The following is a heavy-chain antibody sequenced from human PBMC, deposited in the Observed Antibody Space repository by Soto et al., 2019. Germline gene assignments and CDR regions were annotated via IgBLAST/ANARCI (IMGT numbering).Heavy chain of an antibody. CDR3: TKDQEMETHAVFGVVSAY. CDR2: ISPSGGTA. V-gene: IGHV3-23*01. J-gene: IGHJ4*02. CDR1: GFTFRTYA. D-gene: IGHD3-3*01. Sequence: EVQLLESGGGLVQPGGSLRLSCAASGFTFRTYAMSWVRQAPGKGLEWVSAISPSGGTAYYADSVKGRFTISRDNTKNTVYVQMNSLRAEDTAVYYCTKDQEMETHAVFGVVSAYWGQGTLVTVSS.